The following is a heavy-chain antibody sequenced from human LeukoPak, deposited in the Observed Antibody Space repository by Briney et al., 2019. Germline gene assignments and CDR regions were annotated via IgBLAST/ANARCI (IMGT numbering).Heavy chain of an antibody. CDR2: ICSSGGVP. CDR1: GFSISTNA. D-gene: IGHD3-10*01. Sequence: PWQSLRLSCAASGFSISTNAMTWVRQAPGKGMKWVSAICSSGGVPTYAGSVKGRSAIPRESSKNALHLQMNSLRAEDPAVYFWTKGHDSGTYYVLSWGQGSLVTVSS. J-gene: IGHJ5*02. CDR3: TKGHDSGTYYVLS. V-gene: IGHV3-23*01.